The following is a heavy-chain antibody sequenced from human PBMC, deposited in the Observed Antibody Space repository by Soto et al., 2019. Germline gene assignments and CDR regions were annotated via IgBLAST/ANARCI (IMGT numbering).Heavy chain of an antibody. V-gene: IGHV3-30-3*01. J-gene: IGHJ3*02. CDR1: GFTFSSYA. Sequence: QVQLVESGGGVVQPGRSLRLSCAASGFTFSSYAMQWVRQAPRKGLEWVAVISYDGSNKYYADSVKGRFTISRDNSKNTLYLQMNSLRAEDTAVYYCARSHVYYDAFDIWGQGTMVTVSS. CDR2: ISYDGSNK. D-gene: IGHD1-20*01. CDR3: ARSHVYYDAFDI.